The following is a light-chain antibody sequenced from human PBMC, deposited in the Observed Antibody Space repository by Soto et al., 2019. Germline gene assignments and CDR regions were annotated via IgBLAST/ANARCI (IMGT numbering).Light chain of an antibody. CDR2: DVN. J-gene: IGLJ1*01. V-gene: IGLV2-14*03. Sequence: QSVLTQPASVSGSPGQSITISCTGTSSDVGGYNFVSWYQQHPGKVPKLMIFDVNRRPSGVSDRFSGSKSGNTASLTISGLKVKDGGDNYCCSYTSISTHVFGSGTKLTVL. CDR3: CSYTSISTHV. CDR1: SSDVGGYNF.